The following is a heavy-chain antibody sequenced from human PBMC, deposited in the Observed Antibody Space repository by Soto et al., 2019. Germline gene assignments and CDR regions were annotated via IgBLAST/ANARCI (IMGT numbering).Heavy chain of an antibody. V-gene: IGHV4-34*01. CDR3: ARGGGCYYTDV. D-gene: IGHD6-25*01. CDR2: INHSGNI. Sequence: QVQLQQWGAGLLKPSETLSLTCAVYGGSFSGYYWSWIRQPPGKGLEWIGEINHSGNINYNPSLKSRVTISVDTSKNQISLKLSSVTAADTAVYHGARGGGCYYTDVWGKGTTVTVSS. CDR1: GGSFSGYY. J-gene: IGHJ6*03.